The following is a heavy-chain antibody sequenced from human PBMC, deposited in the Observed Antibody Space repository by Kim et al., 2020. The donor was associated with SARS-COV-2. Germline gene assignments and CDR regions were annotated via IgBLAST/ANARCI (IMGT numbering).Heavy chain of an antibody. CDR3: ARDQQQDGYNPQ. V-gene: IGHV1-69*13. J-gene: IGHJ4*02. D-gene: IGHD5-12*01. CDR2: IIPIFGTA. Sequence: SVKVSCKASGGTFSSYAISWVRQAPGQGLEWMGGIIPIFGTANYAQKFQGRVTITADESTSTAYMELSSLRSADTAVYYCARDQQQDGYNPQWGQGTLVTVSS. CDR1: GGTFSSYA.